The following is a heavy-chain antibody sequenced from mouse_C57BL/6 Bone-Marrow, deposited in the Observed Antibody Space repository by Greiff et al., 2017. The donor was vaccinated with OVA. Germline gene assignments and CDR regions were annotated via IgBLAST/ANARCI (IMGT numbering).Heavy chain of an antibody. D-gene: IGHD1-1*01. V-gene: IGHV1-26*01. CDR3: AREGYYYGSSAWFAY. J-gene: IGHJ3*01. CDR2: INPNTGGT. CDR1: GYTFTDYY. Sequence: EVQLQQSGPELVKPGASVKISCKASGYTFTDYYMNWVKQSHGKSLEWIGDINPNTGGTSYNQKFKGKATLTVDKSSSTAYMELRSLTSEDSAVYYCAREGYYYGSSAWFAYWGQGTLVTVSA.